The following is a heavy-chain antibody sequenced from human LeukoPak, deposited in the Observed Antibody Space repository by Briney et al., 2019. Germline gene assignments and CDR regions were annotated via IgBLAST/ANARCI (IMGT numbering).Heavy chain of an antibody. CDR1: GYTFTGYY. J-gene: IGHJ4*02. CDR3: ARESPDLDYSCGY. Sequence: GASVKVSCKASGYTFTGYYMHWVRQAPGQGLEWMGWINPNSGGTNYAQKFQGRVTMTRDTSISTAYMELSRLRSDDTAVYYCARESPDLDYSCGYWGQGTLVTVSS. CDR2: INPNSGGT. V-gene: IGHV1-2*02. D-gene: IGHD4-11*01.